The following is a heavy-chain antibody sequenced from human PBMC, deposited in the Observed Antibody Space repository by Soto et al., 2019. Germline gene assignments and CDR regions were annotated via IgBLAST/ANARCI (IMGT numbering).Heavy chain of an antibody. V-gene: IGHV4-39*01. CDR1: GGSVSSSSYY. CDR2: IYYSGST. CDR3: ARQVAAAAPFDY. D-gene: IGHD6-13*01. Sequence: XTLSLPSTVSGGSVSSSSYYWGWIRQPPGKGLEWIGSIYYSGSTYYNPSLKSRVTISVDTSKNQFSLKMSSVTAADKAVYYCARQVAAAAPFDYWGQGTLGTVS. J-gene: IGHJ4*02.